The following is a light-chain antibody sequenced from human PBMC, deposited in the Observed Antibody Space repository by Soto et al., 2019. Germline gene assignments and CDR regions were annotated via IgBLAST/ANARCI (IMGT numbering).Light chain of an antibody. CDR2: YNN. J-gene: IGLJ1*01. CDR3: AAWDDTLKRYV. Sequence: QSVLTQPPSASETPGQTVSISCSGSNSNIASNTVNWYQHLPGTAPKLLIYYNNQRPSGVPDRFSGSKSGTSASLAISGLQSEDESDYYCAAWDDTLKRYVFGNGTKSPS. V-gene: IGLV1-44*01. CDR1: NSNIASNT.